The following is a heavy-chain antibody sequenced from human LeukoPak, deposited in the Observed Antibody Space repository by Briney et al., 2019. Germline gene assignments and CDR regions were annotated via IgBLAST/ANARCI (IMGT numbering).Heavy chain of an antibody. V-gene: IGHV3-11*01. CDR1: GFTFNDYY. CDR2: INIGGTNT. CDR3: ATDGAGFDT. J-gene: IGHJ5*02. Sequence: GGSLRLSCAASGFTFNDYYMSWIRQAPGKGLEWLSYINIGGTNTHYADFVKGRFTISRDNAKKSLYLEMNNLRAEDTAVYYCATDGAGFDTWGQGVLVTVSS.